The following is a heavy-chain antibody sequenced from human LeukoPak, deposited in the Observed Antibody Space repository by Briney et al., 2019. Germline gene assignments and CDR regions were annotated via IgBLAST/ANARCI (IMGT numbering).Heavy chain of an antibody. D-gene: IGHD3-10*01. Sequence: ASVKVSCTASGYTFTSYDINWVRQATGQGLEWMGWMNPNSGNTGYAQKFQGRVTMTRNTSISTAYMELSSLRSEDTAVYYCAVSMVRGVIMTGYWGQGTLLTVSS. CDR2: MNPNSGNT. V-gene: IGHV1-8*01. J-gene: IGHJ4*02. CDR3: AVSMVRGVIMTGY. CDR1: GYTFTSYD.